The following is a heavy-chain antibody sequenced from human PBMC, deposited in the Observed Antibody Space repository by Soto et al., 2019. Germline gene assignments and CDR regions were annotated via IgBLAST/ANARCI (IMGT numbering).Heavy chain of an antibody. V-gene: IGHV3-30*18. D-gene: IGHD6-19*01. J-gene: IGHJ4*02. Sequence: QVQLVESGGGVVQPGKSLRLSCAASGFTFSNYAMHWVRQAPGKGLEWVAVLWYDGSNKYYADSVKGRFTISRDNSKNTLYLVKNSLRPEDTAVYYCAKEAEVNSGWGLDSWGQGTLVTVSS. CDR2: LWYDGSNK. CDR1: GFTFSNYA. CDR3: AKEAEVNSGWGLDS.